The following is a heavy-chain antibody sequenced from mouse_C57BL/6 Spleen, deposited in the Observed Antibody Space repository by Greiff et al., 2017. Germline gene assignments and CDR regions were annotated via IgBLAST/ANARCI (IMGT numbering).Heavy chain of an antibody. CDR1: GFTFSGYG. J-gene: IGHJ2*01. V-gene: IGHV5-17*01. CDR3: ARLGNYGFDY. Sequence: EVKLVESGGGLVKPGGSLKLSCAASGFTFSGYGMHWVRQAPEKGLEWVAYISSGSSTIYYADTVKGRFTISRDNAKNTLFLQMTSLRSEDTAMYYCARLGNYGFDYWGQGTTLTVSS. D-gene: IGHD2-1*01. CDR2: ISSGSSTI.